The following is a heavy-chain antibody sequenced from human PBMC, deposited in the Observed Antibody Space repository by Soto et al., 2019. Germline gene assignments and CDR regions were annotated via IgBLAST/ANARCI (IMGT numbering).Heavy chain of an antibody. CDR2: VSGSGDTS. J-gene: IGHJ6*02. Sequence: ELLESGGGLVQPGGSLRLSCAASGFSFSTYAMTWVRQAPGKGLEWVSVVSGSGDTSYYAESVKDRFIISRDNSKNTLYLEMNSLRGDDTAVYYCAKVYGSGSRPYYYGMDVWGQGTTVTVSS. CDR1: GFSFSTYA. D-gene: IGHD2-15*01. CDR3: AKVYGSGSRPYYYGMDV. V-gene: IGHV3-23*01.